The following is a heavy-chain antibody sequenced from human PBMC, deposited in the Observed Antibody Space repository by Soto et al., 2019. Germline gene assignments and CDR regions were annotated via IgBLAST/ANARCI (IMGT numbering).Heavy chain of an antibody. CDR2: IRSKGYGGTT. V-gene: IGHV3-49*03. J-gene: IGHJ5*02. CDR3: TLTRMAIFGVVIIGWFDT. D-gene: IGHD3-3*01. Sequence: PLRLSCTASGFTFGDYAMSWFRHSPGKWLECLGFIRSKGYGGTTEYAASVKGRFTISRDDSKSIAYLQMNSLKTEDTAVYYCTLTRMAIFGVVIIGWFDTWGQGTLVTVSS. CDR1: GFTFGDYA.